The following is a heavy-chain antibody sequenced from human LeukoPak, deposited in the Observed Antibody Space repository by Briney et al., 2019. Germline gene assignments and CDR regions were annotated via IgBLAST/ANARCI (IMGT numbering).Heavy chain of an antibody. CDR1: GGSISSSSYY. D-gene: IGHD3-22*01. J-gene: IGHJ4*02. CDR2: IYYSGST. V-gene: IGHV4-39*01. CDR3: ARHFYDGRTWYYDSSGYYYFDY. Sequence: SETLSLTYTVSGGSISSSSYYWGWIRQPPGKGLEWIGSIYYSGSTYYNPSLKSRVTISVDTSKNQFSLKLSSVTAADTAVYYCARHFYDGRTWYYDSSGYYYFDYWGQGTLVTVSS.